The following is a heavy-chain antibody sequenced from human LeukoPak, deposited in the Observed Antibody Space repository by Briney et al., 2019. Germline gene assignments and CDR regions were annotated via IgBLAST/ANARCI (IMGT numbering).Heavy chain of an antibody. CDR3: ARSQGNWFDP. J-gene: IGHJ5*02. CDR1: GGSISSGGYS. Sequence: SETLSLTCAVSGGSISSGGYSWSWIRQPPGKGLEWVGYIYHSGSTYYNPSLKSRVTISVDRSKNQFSLKLSSVTAADTAVYYCARSQGNWFDPWGQGTLVTVSS. CDR2: IYHSGST. V-gene: IGHV4-30-2*01.